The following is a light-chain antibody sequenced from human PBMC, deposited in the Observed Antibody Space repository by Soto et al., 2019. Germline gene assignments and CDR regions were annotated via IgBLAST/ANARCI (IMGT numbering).Light chain of an antibody. CDR2: DAS. CDR3: QHRSNWLA. Sequence: EIVLTQSPATLSLSPGERATLSCRASQSVSTYLAWYQQTPGQAPRLLIYDASNRATGIPARFSGSGSGTDFTLTISSLEPEDFAVYYCQHRSNWLAFGGGTKVEIK. V-gene: IGKV3-11*01. CDR1: QSVSTY. J-gene: IGKJ4*01.